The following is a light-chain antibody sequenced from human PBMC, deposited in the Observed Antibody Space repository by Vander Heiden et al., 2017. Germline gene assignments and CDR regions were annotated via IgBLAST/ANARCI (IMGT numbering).Light chain of an antibody. J-gene: IGLJ1*01. CDR2: QDS. V-gene: IGLV3-1*01. CDR3: QKWDSSTAV. CDR1: KLGDKY. Sequence: DGTQHPSGTVSQGQTASITWSGDKLGDKYACWYQQKPGQSPILLIYQDSKRPSGIPERFSGSNSGNTATLTISGTQAMDEAAYFCQKWDSSTAVFGTGTKVTVL.